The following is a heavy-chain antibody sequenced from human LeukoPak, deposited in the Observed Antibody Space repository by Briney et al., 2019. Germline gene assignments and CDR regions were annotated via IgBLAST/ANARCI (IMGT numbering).Heavy chain of an antibody. Sequence: GGSLRLSCVGSGFTFSDAWMHWVRQAPGKGLVWVSRINNDGSSTSYADSVKGRFTISRDNAKNTLYLQMNSLRAEDTAVYYCATLPGLELLPDWGQGTLVTVSS. CDR3: ATLPGLELLPD. V-gene: IGHV3-74*01. CDR2: INNDGSST. J-gene: IGHJ4*02. CDR1: GFTFSDAW. D-gene: IGHD1-7*01.